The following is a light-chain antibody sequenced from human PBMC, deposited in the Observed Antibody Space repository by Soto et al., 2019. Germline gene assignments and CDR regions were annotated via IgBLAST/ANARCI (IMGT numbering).Light chain of an antibody. CDR1: SGSIASNY. Sequence: NFMLTQPHSVSESPGKTVTISCTRSSGSIASNYVQWYQQRPGSAPTTVIYEDNQRPSGVPDRFSGSIDSSSNSASLTISGLVTEDEADYYCQSYDSSNVVFGGGTKLTVL. CDR2: EDN. V-gene: IGLV6-57*04. CDR3: QSYDSSNVV. J-gene: IGLJ2*01.